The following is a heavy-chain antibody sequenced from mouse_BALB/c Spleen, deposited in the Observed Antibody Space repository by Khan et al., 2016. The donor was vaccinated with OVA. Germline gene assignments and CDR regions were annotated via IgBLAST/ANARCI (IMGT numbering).Heavy chain of an antibody. D-gene: IGHD2-10*01. CDR2: IYPGNGDN. V-gene: IGHV1-12*01. CDR3: ANLPPWFAY. J-gene: IGHJ3*01. CDR1: GYTFTSYN. Sequence: QVQLQQPGTELVKPGASVKMSCKASGYTFTSYNMHWVKQTPGKGLEWIGAIYPGNGDNSYNQKFKGTATLTANKTASAAYMQFSSLTSEDSAVYVCANLPPWFAYWGQGTLVTVSA.